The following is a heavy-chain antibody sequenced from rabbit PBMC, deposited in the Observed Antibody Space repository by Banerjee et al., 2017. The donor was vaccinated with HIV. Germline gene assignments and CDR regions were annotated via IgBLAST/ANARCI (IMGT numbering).Heavy chain of an antibody. CDR2: IVHGSIGVG. V-gene: IGHV1S45*01. Sequence: QEQLVESGGGLVQPGASLTLTCTASGFSFSSSYWICWVRQAPGKGLEWIGCIVHGSIGVGYYASWAKGRFTGSRTSSTTVTLEMTSLTAADTATYFCARDLFYQGYEALWGPGTLVTVS. D-gene: IGHD3-3*01. CDR1: GFSFSSSYW. J-gene: IGHJ4*01. CDR3: ARDLFYQGYEAL.